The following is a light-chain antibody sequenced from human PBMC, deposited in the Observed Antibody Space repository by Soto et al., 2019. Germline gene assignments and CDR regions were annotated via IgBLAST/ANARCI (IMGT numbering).Light chain of an antibody. J-gene: IGKJ3*01. Sequence: DIQMTQSPSTLSASVGDRVTITCRASQSISSWLAWYQQKPGKAPQLLIYKTSNLESGVPSRFSGSGSGTEFTLTISSLQPDDFATYYGQQYNSYVTFGPGTKVDIK. CDR1: QSISSW. V-gene: IGKV1-5*03. CDR2: KTS. CDR3: QQYNSYVT.